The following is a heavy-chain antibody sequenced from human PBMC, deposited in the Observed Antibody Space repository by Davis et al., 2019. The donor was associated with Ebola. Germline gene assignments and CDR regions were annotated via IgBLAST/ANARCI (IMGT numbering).Heavy chain of an antibody. CDR3: ARGGYDFWSGYYSKFLFDY. D-gene: IGHD3-3*01. Sequence: LRLSCAVSGCSISSGGYSRSWIRQPPGTGLEWIGYIYHSVSTYYNPSLKSRVTISVDTSKNQFSLKLSSVTAADTAVYYCARGGYDFWSGYYSKFLFDYWGQGTLVTVSS. V-gene: IGHV4-30-2*01. CDR2: IYHSVST. CDR1: GCSISSGGYS. J-gene: IGHJ4*02.